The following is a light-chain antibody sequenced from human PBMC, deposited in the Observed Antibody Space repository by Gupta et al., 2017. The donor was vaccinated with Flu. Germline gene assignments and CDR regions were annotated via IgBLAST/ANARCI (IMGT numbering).Light chain of an antibody. CDR3: QVWHSGVV. Sequence: TSGGGNIRDKTGQWYPQKTGHAPVLVVYGDSAPPAGIPERFSGSNSANTATLTISRVEAGDEADYYCQVWHSGVVFGGGTKLTVL. CDR2: GDS. CDR1: NIRDKT. V-gene: IGLV3-21*02. J-gene: IGLJ3*02.